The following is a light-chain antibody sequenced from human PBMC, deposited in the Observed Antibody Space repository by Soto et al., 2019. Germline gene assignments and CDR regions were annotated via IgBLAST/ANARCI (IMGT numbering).Light chain of an antibody. CDR1: QSVSSSY. CDR2: GAS. CDR3: QQYGSSPLT. Sequence: EIVLTQSPGTLSLSPGERATLSCRASQSVSSSYLAWYQQKPGQAPRLLIYGASSRATGIPDRFSGSESGTDFTLTISRLEPEDFPVDYCQQYGSSPLTFGQGTKVEIK. V-gene: IGKV3-20*01. J-gene: IGKJ1*01.